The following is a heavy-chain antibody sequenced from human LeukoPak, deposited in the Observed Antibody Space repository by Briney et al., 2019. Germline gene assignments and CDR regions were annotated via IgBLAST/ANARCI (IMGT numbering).Heavy chain of an antibody. CDR1: GGTFSSYA. CDR2: IIPILGIA. Sequence: SVKVSCKASGGTFSSYAISWVRQDPGQGLEWMGRIIPILGIANYAQKFQGRVTITADKSTSTAYMELSSLRSEDTAVYYCARDAGIAAAGPNFDYWGQGTLVTVSS. J-gene: IGHJ4*02. V-gene: IGHV1-69*04. D-gene: IGHD6-13*01. CDR3: ARDAGIAAAGPNFDY.